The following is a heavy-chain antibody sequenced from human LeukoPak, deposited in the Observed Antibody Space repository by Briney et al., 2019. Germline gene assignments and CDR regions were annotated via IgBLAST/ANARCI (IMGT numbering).Heavy chain of an antibody. CDR2: IYYSGST. Sequence: KPSETLSLTCTVSGGSISSYYWSWIWQPPGKGLEWIGYIYYSGSTNYNPSLKSRVTISVDASKNQFSLKLSSVTAADTAVYYCARGTMRGGSYFFDYWGQGTLVTVSS. CDR3: ARGTMRGGSYFFDY. CDR1: GGSISSYY. V-gene: IGHV4-59*01. D-gene: IGHD1-26*01. J-gene: IGHJ4*02.